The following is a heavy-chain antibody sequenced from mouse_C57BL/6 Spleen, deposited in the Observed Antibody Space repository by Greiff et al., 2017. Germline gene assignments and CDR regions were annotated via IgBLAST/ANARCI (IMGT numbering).Heavy chain of an antibody. CDR1: GFTFTDYY. J-gene: IGHJ4*01. CDR3: ARSLLTGNAMDY. D-gene: IGHD4-1*01. V-gene: IGHV7-3*01. CDR2: IRNKANGYTT. Sequence: EVHLVESGGGLVQPGGSLSLSCAASGFTFTDYYMSWVRQPPGKALEWLGFIRNKANGYTTEYSASVKGRFTISRDNSQSILYLQMNALRAEDSATYYCARSLLTGNAMDYWGQGTSVTGSS.